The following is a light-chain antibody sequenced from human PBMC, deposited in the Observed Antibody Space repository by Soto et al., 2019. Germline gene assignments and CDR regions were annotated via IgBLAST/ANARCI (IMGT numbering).Light chain of an antibody. Sequence: IQLTQSPSSLSASVGDRVTITCRASQGISSYLSWYQQKPGKAPKLLIYAASTLQSGVPSRISGSGSGTDFSLPISSLQPEDFATYYCQQLNSYPLITFGQGTRLEIK. CDR3: QQLNSYPLIT. CDR2: AAS. CDR1: QGISSY. J-gene: IGKJ5*01. V-gene: IGKV1-9*01.